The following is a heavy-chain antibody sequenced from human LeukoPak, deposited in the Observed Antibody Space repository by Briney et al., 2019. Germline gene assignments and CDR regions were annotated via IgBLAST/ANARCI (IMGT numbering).Heavy chain of an antibody. J-gene: IGHJ4*02. CDR2: ISAYNGNT. CDR3: ARNLRNYYDSSGPGDY. V-gene: IGHV1-18*01. D-gene: IGHD3-22*01. CDR1: GYTFTSYG. Sequence: GASVKVSCKASGYTFTSYGISWVLQAPGQGLEWMGWISAYNGNTNYAQKLQGRVTMTTDTSTSTAYMELRSLRSDDTAVYYCARNLRNYYDSSGPGDYWGQGTLVTVSS.